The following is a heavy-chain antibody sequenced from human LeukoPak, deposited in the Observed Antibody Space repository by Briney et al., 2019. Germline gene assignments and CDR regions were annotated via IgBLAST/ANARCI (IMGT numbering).Heavy chain of an antibody. J-gene: IGHJ4*02. CDR2: ISWNSGSI. CDR3: AKDQGALWFGGPSLDY. V-gene: IGHV3-9*01. Sequence: PGRSLRLSCAASGFTFDDYAMHWVRQAPGKGLEWVSGISWNSGSIGYADSVKGRFTIARDNAKNSLYLQMNSLRAEDTALYYCAKDQGALWFGGPSLDYWGQGTLVTVSS. D-gene: IGHD3-10*01. CDR1: GFTFDDYA.